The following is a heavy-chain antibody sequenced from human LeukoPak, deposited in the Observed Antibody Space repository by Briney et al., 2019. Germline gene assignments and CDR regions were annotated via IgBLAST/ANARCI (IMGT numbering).Heavy chain of an antibody. CDR1: GGSISSSSDY. D-gene: IGHD3-10*01. CDR3: ARHYGP. J-gene: IGHJ5*02. V-gene: IGHV4-39*01. CDR2: IYYSGNT. Sequence: SETLSLTCTVSGGSISSSSDYWGWIRQPPGTGLEWIGSIYYSGNTYYNPSLKSRVTISVDTSKDQFSLKLNSVTAADTVVYYCARHYGPWGQGTLVTVSS.